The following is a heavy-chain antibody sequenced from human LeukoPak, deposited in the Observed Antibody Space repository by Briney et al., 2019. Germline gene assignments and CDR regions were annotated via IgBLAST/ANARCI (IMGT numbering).Heavy chain of an antibody. Sequence: SVKVSCKASGGTFSSYAISWVRQAPGQGLEWMGGIIPIFGTANYAQKFQGRVTITADESTSTAYMELSSLRSEDTAVYYCASGTAGYCSSTSCYPGDYYYYYMDVWGKGTTVTVSS. V-gene: IGHV1-69*13. J-gene: IGHJ6*03. CDR2: IIPIFGTA. D-gene: IGHD2-2*01. CDR3: ASGTAGYCSSTSCYPGDYYYYYMDV. CDR1: GGTFSSYA.